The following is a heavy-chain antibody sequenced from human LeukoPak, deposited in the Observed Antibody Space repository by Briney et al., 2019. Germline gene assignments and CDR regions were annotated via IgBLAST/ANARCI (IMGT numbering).Heavy chain of an antibody. CDR1: GYTFTSYY. Sequence: ASVKVSCKASGYTFTSYYMHWVRQAPGQGLEWMGIINPSGGSTSYAQKFQGRVTITRDMSTRTVYMELSNLRSEDTAVYYCAAATGYYYYYMDVWGKGTTVTISS. J-gene: IGHJ6*03. D-gene: IGHD1-26*01. CDR3: AAATGYYYYYMDV. V-gene: IGHV1-46*01. CDR2: INPSGGST.